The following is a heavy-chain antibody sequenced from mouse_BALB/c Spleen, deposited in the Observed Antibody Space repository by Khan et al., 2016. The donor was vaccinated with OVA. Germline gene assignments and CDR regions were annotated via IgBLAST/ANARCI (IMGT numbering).Heavy chain of an antibody. CDR3: AGLRRGSWFSY. Sequence: EVELVESGPDLVKPSQSLSLTCTVTGYSITSGYNWHWIRQFPGNKLEWMGYIHYSGSTNYNPSLKSRISITRDTSKNQFFLQLNSVTTEDTATXCCAGLRRGSWFSYWGQGTLVTVSA. CDR2: IHYSGST. J-gene: IGHJ3*01. V-gene: IGHV3-1*02. D-gene: IGHD2-4*01. CDR1: GYSITSGYN.